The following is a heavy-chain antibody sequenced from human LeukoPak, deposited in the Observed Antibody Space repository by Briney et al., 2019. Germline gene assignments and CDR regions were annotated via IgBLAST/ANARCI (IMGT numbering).Heavy chain of an antibody. Sequence: GGSLRLSCAASGFTFSSYSMNWVRQAPGKGLEWVSSISSSSSYIYYADSVKGRFTISRDNAKNSLYLQMNSLRAEDTAVYYCATLRDSSGSPRPFDYWGQGALVTVSS. CDR2: ISSSSSYI. CDR3: ATLRDSSGSPRPFDY. D-gene: IGHD3-22*01. CDR1: GFTFSSYS. V-gene: IGHV3-21*01. J-gene: IGHJ4*02.